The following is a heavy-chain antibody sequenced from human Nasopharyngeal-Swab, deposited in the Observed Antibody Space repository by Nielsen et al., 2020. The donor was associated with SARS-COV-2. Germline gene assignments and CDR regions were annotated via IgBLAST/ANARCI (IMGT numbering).Heavy chain of an antibody. J-gene: IGHJ6*03. CDR2: IGTAGDT. D-gene: IGHD1/OR15-1a*01. V-gene: IGHV3-13*01. CDR3: AREAFDSTTYYYYMDV. Sequence: GGSLRLSCAASGFTFSSYDMHWGRQATGKGLEWVSAIGTAGDTYYPGSVKGRFTISRENAKTSLYLQMNSLRAGDTAVYYCAREAFDSTTYYYYMDVWGKGTTVTVSS. CDR1: GFTFSSYD.